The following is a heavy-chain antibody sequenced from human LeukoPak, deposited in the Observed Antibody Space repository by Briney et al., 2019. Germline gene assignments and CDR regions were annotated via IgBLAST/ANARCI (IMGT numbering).Heavy chain of an antibody. J-gene: IGHJ5*02. V-gene: IGHV7-4-1*02. Sequence: ASVKVSCKASGYTFTSYAMNWVRQAPGQGLEWMGWINTNTGNPTYAQGFTGRFVFSLDTSVSTAYLQISSLKAEDTAVYYCARELAAAAKDWFDPWGQGTLVTVSS. CDR1: GYTFTSYA. CDR3: ARELAAAAKDWFDP. CDR2: INTNTGNP. D-gene: IGHD6-13*01.